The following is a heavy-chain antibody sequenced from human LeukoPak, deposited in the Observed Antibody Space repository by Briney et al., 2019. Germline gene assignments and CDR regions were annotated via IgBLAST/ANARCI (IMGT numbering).Heavy chain of an antibody. CDR3: ARGTKVAATFDY. CDR2: IYYSGST. V-gene: IGHV4-39*07. J-gene: IGHJ4*02. CDR1: GGSISSSSYY. D-gene: IGHD2-15*01. Sequence: SETLSLTCTVSGGSISSSSYYWGWIRQPPGKGLEWIGSIYYSGSTYYNTSLKSRVTISVDTSKNQFSLKLSSVTAADTAVYYCARGTKVAATFDYWGQGTLVTVSS.